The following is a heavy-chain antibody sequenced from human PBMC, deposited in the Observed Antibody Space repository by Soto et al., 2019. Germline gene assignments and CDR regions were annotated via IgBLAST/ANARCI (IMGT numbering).Heavy chain of an antibody. Sequence: ASVKVSCKPSGYSFSNFYVHWVRQAPGQGLEWMGIIDPSSGTTSYTQKFQERVTMTRDTSMSTVHMELSRLRSEDTAVYYCAKPPPRIRWGEDYYGMDVWGQGTTVTVSS. V-gene: IGHV1-46*01. J-gene: IGHJ6*02. CDR2: IDPSSGTT. CDR3: AKPPPRIRWGEDYYGMDV. D-gene: IGHD3-16*01. CDR1: GYSFSNFY.